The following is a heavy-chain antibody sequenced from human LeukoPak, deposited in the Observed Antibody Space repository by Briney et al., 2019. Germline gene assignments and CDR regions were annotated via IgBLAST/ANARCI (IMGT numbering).Heavy chain of an antibody. CDR3: ARQDPYWSSTSCLYALDI. CDR1: GYSLCKNYY. D-gene: IGHD2-2*01. Sequence: PSETLSLTCAVSGYSLCKNYYWSWLRSPPGKGLEWIGYIYYSGSTNYNPSLKSRVTISVDTSNNQFSLKLSSVTAADTAVYYCARQDPYWSSTSCLYALDIWGQGTMVTVSS. CDR2: IYYSGST. V-gene: IGHV4-59*08. J-gene: IGHJ3*02.